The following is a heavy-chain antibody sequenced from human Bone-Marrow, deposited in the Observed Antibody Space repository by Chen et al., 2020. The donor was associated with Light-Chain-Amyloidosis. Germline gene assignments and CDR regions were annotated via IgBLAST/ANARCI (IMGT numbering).Heavy chain of an antibody. D-gene: IGHD5-12*01. CDR2: IYPDDSDA. J-gene: IGHJ4*02. CDR1: GYTFPNYW. CDR3: ARRRDGYNFDY. V-gene: IGHV5-51*01. Sequence: EMQLEQSGPEAKKPGESLKISCKGSGYTFPNYWIGWVRQMPGKGLEWMGVIYPDDSDARYSPSFEGQVTISADKSITTAYLQWRSLKASDTAMYYCARRRDGYNFDYWGQGTLVTVSS.